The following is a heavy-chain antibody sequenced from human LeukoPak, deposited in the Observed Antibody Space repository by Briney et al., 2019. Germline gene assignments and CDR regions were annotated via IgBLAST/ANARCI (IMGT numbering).Heavy chain of an antibody. V-gene: IGHV3-11*04. Sequence: GGSLRLSCAASGFTFSDYYMSWIRQAPGKGLAWVSYISSSGSTIYYADSVKGRFTISRDNAKNSLYLQMNNLTVEDTAVYYCARDQPIGYNYGYPFDNWGEGTLVTVSS. J-gene: IGHJ4*02. D-gene: IGHD5-18*01. CDR2: ISSSGSTI. CDR1: GFTFSDYY. CDR3: ARDQPIGYNYGYPFDN.